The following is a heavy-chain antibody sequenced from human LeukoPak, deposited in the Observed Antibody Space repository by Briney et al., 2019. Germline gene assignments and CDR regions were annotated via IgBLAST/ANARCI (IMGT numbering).Heavy chain of an antibody. Sequence: GASVKVSCKASGYTFTGYYMHWVRQAPGQGLEWMGWINPNSGGTNYAQKFQGRVTMTRDTSISTAYMELSRLRSDDTAVYYCAREGSVVPAGFDYWGQGTLVTVSS. CDR3: AREGSVVPAGFDY. D-gene: IGHD2-2*01. J-gene: IGHJ4*02. V-gene: IGHV1-2*02. CDR2: INPNSGGT. CDR1: GYTFTGYY.